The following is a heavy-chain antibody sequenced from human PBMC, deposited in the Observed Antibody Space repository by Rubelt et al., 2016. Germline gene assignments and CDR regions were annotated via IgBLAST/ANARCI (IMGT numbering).Heavy chain of an antibody. CDR1: GYTLTELS. D-gene: IGHD6-19*01. CDR3: ARVIWGSGWSNNWFDP. CDR2: FDPEDGET. Sequence: QVQLVQSGAEVKKPGASVKVSCKVSGYTLTELSMHWVRQAPGKGLEWMGGFDPEDGETIYAQKFQGRVTMTEDTSTDTAYMELSSLRSEDTAVYYCARVIWGSGWSNNWFDPWGQGTLVTVSS. J-gene: IGHJ5*02. V-gene: IGHV1-24*01.